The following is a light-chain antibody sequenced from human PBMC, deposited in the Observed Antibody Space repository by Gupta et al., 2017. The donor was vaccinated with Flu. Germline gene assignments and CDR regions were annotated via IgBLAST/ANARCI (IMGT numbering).Light chain of an antibody. Sequence: TISCTGTSSDIGAYNYVSWYHHHPGKAPNLILYEVGDRPSGIANRFSGSKSGNTASLTISGLQAEDEADYYCSSFITSSTTLGVFGGGTKLTVL. CDR2: EVG. CDR3: SSFITSSTTLGV. J-gene: IGLJ3*02. CDR1: SSDIGAYNY. V-gene: IGLV2-14*01.